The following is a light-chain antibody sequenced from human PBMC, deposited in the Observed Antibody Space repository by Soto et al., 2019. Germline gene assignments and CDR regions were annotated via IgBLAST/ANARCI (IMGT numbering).Light chain of an antibody. J-gene: IGKJ1*01. V-gene: IGKV3-20*01. CDR1: QSVSSNY. CDR2: GAS. Sequence: EIVLTQSPGTRSLSPGERATLSCRASQSVSSNYLAWYQQKPGQAPRLLIYGASSRATGIPDRFSGSGSGTDFTLTIRRLEPEDFAVYYCQQYGSSYPWTFGQGTKVDTK. CDR3: QQYGSSYPWT.